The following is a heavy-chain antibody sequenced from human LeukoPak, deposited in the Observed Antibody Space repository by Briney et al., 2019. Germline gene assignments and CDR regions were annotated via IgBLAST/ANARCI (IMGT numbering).Heavy chain of an antibody. Sequence: PGGSLRLSCAASGFTFSSYWMSWVRQAPGKGLEWVANIKQDGSEKYYVDSVKGRFTISRDNAKNSLYLQMNSPRAEDTAVYYCARDKAYSSSWGGKYNWFDPWGQGTLVTVSS. V-gene: IGHV3-7*03. CDR3: ARDKAYSSSWGGKYNWFDP. CDR2: IKQDGSEK. CDR1: GFTFSSYW. D-gene: IGHD6-13*01. J-gene: IGHJ5*02.